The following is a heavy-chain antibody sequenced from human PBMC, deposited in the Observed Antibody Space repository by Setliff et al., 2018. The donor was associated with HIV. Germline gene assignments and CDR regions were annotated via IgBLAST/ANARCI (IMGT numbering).Heavy chain of an antibody. J-gene: IGHJ4*02. CDR3: TKPTTVVTSYYFDS. CDR2: ISSSTRYI. D-gene: IGHD4-17*01. Sequence: LRLSCAASGFTFSSYSMNWVRQAPGKGLEWVSCISSSTRYIYYADSVKGRFTISRDNAKNMLYLQMNSLRTEDTAVYYCTKPTTVVTSYYFDSWGQGAQVTVSS. V-gene: IGHV3-21*01. CDR1: GFTFSSYS.